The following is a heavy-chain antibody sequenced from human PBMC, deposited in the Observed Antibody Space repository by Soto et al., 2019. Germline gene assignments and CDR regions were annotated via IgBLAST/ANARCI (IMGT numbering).Heavy chain of an antibody. Sequence: EVQLVESGGGLVQPGGSLRLSCAASGFTFSSYSMNWVRQAPGKGLEWVSYISSSSSTIYYADSVKGRFTISRDNAKNSLYLQMNSLRDEDTAVYYCAMPYYYDSSGYYPPSFDYWGQGTLVTVSS. CDR1: GFTFSSYS. J-gene: IGHJ4*02. CDR3: AMPYYYDSSGYYPPSFDY. D-gene: IGHD3-22*01. CDR2: ISSSSSTI. V-gene: IGHV3-48*02.